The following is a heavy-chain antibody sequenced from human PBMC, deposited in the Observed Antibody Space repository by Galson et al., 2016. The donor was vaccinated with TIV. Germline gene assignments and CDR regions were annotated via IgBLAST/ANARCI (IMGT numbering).Heavy chain of an antibody. D-gene: IGHD3-3*01. Sequence: SVKVSCKASGYNFAMHAISWVRQAPGEGLEWMAWTRTYNGDTRHAEKVQGRVTTTTDTSTGTAYMELRSLRSDDTAVYYCARDRNWVSAVVLDDDAFDIWGQGTLVTVSS. CDR1: GYNFAMHA. V-gene: IGHV1-18*01. CDR2: TRTYNGDT. J-gene: IGHJ3*02. CDR3: ARDRNWVSAVVLDDDAFDI.